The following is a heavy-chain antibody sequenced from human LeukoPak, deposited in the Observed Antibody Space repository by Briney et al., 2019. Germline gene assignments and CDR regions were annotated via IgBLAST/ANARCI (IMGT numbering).Heavy chain of an antibody. Sequence: GGSLRLSCAASGFTFSSYAMSWVRQAPGKGLEWVSAISGSGGSTYYADSVKGRFTISRDNSKNTLYLQMNSLRAEDTAVYYCAKDLVYYDFWSGYYKDYYYYMDVWGKGTTVTVSS. CDR1: GFTFSSYA. CDR2: ISGSGGST. V-gene: IGHV3-23*01. D-gene: IGHD3-3*01. J-gene: IGHJ6*03. CDR3: AKDLVYYDFWSGYYKDYYYYMDV.